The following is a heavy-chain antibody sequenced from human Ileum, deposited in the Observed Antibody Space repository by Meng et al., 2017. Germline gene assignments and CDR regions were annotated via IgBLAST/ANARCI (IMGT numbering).Heavy chain of an antibody. CDR2: IHHSGDT. V-gene: IGHV4-59*02. CDR1: GGSVTSTY. D-gene: IGHD1-26*01. J-gene: IGHJ3*01. CDR3: ARWGGSSVRAYDV. Sequence: SETLSLTCTVSGGSVTSTYWNWVRQSPDKGLEWIGYIHHSGDTKKNPSLKSRVTMSIDTFKNQFSLWLSSVIAADTAVYYCARWGGSSVRAYDVLGQGTLVTVSS.